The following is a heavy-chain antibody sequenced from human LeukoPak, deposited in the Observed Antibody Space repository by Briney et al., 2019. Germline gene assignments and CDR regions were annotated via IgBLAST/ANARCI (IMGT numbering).Heavy chain of an antibody. V-gene: IGHV3-30-3*01. CDR2: ISCDGSNK. J-gene: IGHJ4*02. Sequence: QPGRSLRLSCAASGFTFSSYAMHWVRQAPGKGLEWVAVISCDGSNKYYADSVKGRFTISRDNSKNTLYLQMNSLRAEDTAVYYCARDTDYYDSSYYFDYWGQGTLVTVSS. CDR3: ARDTDYYDSSYYFDY. CDR1: GFTFSSYA. D-gene: IGHD3-22*01.